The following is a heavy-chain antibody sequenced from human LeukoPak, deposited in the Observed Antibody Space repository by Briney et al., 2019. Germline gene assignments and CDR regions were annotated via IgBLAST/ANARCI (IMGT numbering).Heavy chain of an antibody. CDR3: ASTFAPSGYYDILTGYRG. CDR2: IKQDGSEK. Sequence: GGSLRLSCAASGFTFSSYWMSWVRQAPGKGLEWVANIKQDGSEKYYVDSVKGRFTISRDNAKNSLYLQMNSLRAEDTAVYYCASTFAPSGYYDILTGYRGWGQGTLVTVSS. CDR1: GFTFSSYW. V-gene: IGHV3-7*01. J-gene: IGHJ4*02. D-gene: IGHD3-9*01.